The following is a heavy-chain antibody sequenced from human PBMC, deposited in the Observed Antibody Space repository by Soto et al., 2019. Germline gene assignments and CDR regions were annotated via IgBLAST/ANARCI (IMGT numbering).Heavy chain of an antibody. V-gene: IGHV3-21*01. Sequence: GGSLRLSCAASGFTFSSYSMNWVRQAPGKGLEWVSSISSSSSYIYYADSVKGRFTISRDNAKNSLYLQMNSLRAEDTAVYYWARDGYSSGWLGDYWGQGTLVTVSS. CDR1: GFTFSSYS. CDR2: ISSSSSYI. D-gene: IGHD6-19*01. J-gene: IGHJ4*02. CDR3: ARDGYSSGWLGDY.